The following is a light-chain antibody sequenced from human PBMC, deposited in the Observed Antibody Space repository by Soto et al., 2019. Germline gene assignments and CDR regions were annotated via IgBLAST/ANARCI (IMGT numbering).Light chain of an antibody. CDR1: QDINSR. J-gene: IGKJ1*01. Sequence: DIQMTQSPSSVSASVGGTFTITCRASQDINSRLAWFQQQPGRPPKYVIQAATMLQSGFPSRFAGSGSGRDFTLTIHTLQPEDSATYYCLQVANFPRTFGQGTKVDIK. CDR2: AAT. V-gene: IGKV1-12*01. CDR3: LQVANFPRT.